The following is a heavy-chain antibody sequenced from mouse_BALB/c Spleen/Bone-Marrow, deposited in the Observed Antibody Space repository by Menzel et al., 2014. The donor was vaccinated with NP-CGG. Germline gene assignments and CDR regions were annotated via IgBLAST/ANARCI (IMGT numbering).Heavy chain of an antibody. CDR2: INPSSGYT. CDR1: GYTFTTYT. D-gene: IGHD2-2*01. Sequence: VQLQESGAELARPGASVKMSCKASGYTFTTYTMHWVKQRPGQGLEWIGYINPSSGYTNYNQKFKDKATLTADKSSSTAHMQLSSLTSEDSAVYFCAKRDIYYGYDGNAMDYWGQGASVTVSS. V-gene: IGHV1-4*01. CDR3: AKRDIYYGYDGNAMDY. J-gene: IGHJ4*01.